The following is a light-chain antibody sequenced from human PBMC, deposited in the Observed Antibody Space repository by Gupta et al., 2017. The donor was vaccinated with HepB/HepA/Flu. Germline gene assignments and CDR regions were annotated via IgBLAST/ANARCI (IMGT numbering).Light chain of an antibody. CDR2: DAS. CDR1: QSVSSS. Sequence: EVVLTQSPATLSLSPGERATLSCRASQSVSSSLTWYQQKTGQSPRLLIYDASNRATGIPARFSGSGSGTDFTLTISSLEPEDFAVYYCHQRTSWPLTFGGGTKVEIK. CDR3: HQRTSWPLT. V-gene: IGKV3-11*01. J-gene: IGKJ4*01.